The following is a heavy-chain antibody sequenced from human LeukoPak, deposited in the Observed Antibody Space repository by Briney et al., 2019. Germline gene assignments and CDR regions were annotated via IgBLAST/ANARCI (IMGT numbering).Heavy chain of an antibody. Sequence: PSEILSLTCTVSGGSISSYYWSWIRQPPGKGLEWIGYIYYSGSTNYNPSLKSRVTISVDTSKNQFSLKLSSVTAADTAVYYCARDRVEQWLVQGDWYFDLWGRGTLVTVSS. CDR1: GGSISSYY. D-gene: IGHD6-19*01. J-gene: IGHJ2*01. CDR3: ARDRVEQWLVQGDWYFDL. V-gene: IGHV4-59*01. CDR2: IYYSGST.